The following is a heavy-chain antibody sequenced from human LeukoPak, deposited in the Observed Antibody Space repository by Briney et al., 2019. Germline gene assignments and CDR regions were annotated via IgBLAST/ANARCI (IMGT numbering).Heavy chain of an antibody. V-gene: IGHV1-2*02. CDR3: ARTLYIAAAPGGLDY. J-gene: IGHJ4*02. CDR2: INPKNAAT. CDR1: GYTFTGHY. D-gene: IGHD6-13*01. Sequence: ASVKVSCKASGYTFTGHYMHWVRQAPGQGLEWMGWINPKNAATNYAQKFQGRVTMTRDTSSGTVYMELSSLSPDDTAVYYCARTLYIAAAPGGLDYWGQGTLVTVSS.